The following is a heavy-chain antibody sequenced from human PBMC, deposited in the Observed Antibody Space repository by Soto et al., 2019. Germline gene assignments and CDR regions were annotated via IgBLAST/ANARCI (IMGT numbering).Heavy chain of an antibody. V-gene: IGHV3-21*01. J-gene: IGHJ4*02. CDR1: GFTFSSYS. CDR2: ISSSSSYI. Sequence: EVQLVESGGGLVKPGGSLRLSCAASGFTFSSYSLNWVRQAPGKGLEWVSSISSSSSYIYYADSVKGRFTISRDNAKNSLYLQMNSLRAEETAVYYCARESPPYQPQPEALDYWGQGTLVTVSS. CDR3: ARESPPYQPQPEALDY. D-gene: IGHD2-2*01.